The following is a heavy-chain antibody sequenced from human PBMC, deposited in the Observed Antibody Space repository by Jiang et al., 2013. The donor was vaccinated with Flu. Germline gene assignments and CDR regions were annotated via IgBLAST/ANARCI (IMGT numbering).Heavy chain of an antibody. CDR3: ARRMDSATIENWFDP. CDR2: IYYSGST. D-gene: IGHD5-24*01. V-gene: IGHV4-39*01. CDR1: GGSISSGSYY. Sequence: SGSGLVKPSETLSLTCTVSGGSISSGSYYWGWIRQPPGKGLEWIGSIYYSGSTYYNPSLKSRVTISVDTSKNQFSLKLSSVTAADTAVYYYARRMDSATIENWFDPWGQGTLVTVSS. J-gene: IGHJ5*02.